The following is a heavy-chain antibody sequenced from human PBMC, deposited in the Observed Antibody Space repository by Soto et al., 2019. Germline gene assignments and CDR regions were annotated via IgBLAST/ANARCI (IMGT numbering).Heavy chain of an antibody. V-gene: IGHV4-59*01. CDR3: ARDLAAVPRAFDY. CDR1: GCSISSYF. CDR2: VYYTGTT. D-gene: IGHD6-13*01. Sequence: XETLSLTCTVSGCSISSYFYIWVRQPPGKGLEWIGPVYYTGTTDYNPSLKSRVTISVDTSRTQFSLNLRSVTAADTAVYYCARDLAAVPRAFDYWGRGTLVTVSS. J-gene: IGHJ4*02.